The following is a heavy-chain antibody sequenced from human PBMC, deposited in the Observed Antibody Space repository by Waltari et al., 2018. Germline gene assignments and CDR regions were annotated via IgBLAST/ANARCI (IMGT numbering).Heavy chain of an antibody. CDR2: INHSGST. Sequence: QVQLQQWGAGLLKPSETLSLTCAVYGGSFSGYYWSWNRQPPGKVLEWSGEINHSGSTNYNPSLKSRVTISVDTSKNQFSLKLSSVTAADTAVYYCARVGVGDILTGYRDAFDIWGQGTMVTVSS. J-gene: IGHJ3*02. V-gene: IGHV4-34*01. CDR1: GGSFSGYY. D-gene: IGHD3-9*01. CDR3: ARVGVGDILTGYRDAFDI.